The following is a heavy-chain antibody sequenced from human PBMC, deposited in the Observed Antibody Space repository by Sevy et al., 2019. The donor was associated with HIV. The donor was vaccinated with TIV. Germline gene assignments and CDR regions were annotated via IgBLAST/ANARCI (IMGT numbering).Heavy chain of an antibody. Sequence: GGSLRLSCAASGFTFSSYVMHWVRQAPGKGLEWEALIWYDGTIKYYADSVKCRFTMSRDNSKDTLFLQMNSLTPEDTAAYYCAGGAGYCGGDCYSIDYWGQGALVTVSS. CDR1: GFTFSSYV. D-gene: IGHD2-21*02. CDR3: AGGAGYCGGDCYSIDY. J-gene: IGHJ4*02. CDR2: IWYDGTIK. V-gene: IGHV3-33*08.